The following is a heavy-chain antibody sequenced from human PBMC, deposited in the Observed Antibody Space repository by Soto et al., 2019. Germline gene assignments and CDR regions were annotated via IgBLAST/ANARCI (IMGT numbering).Heavy chain of an antibody. V-gene: IGHV3-11*05. CDR1: GFSFSDYY. D-gene: IGHD6-25*01. J-gene: IGHJ4*02. Sequence: SLRLSCSASGFSFSDYYMDWIRHTPGRGLEWLSYISGNGLYKIYADSMEGRFTISRDNAKNSVYLQLTNLGADDTAVYYCAREGSSGLFDFWGQGALVTVSS. CDR2: ISGNGLYK. CDR3: AREGSSGLFDF.